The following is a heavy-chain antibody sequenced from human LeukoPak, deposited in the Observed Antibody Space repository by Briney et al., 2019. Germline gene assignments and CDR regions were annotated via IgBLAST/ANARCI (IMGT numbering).Heavy chain of an antibody. J-gene: IGHJ6*02. CDR2: INRDGNIT. CDR1: GFTFSSYA. V-gene: IGHV3-74*01. CDR3: AKENYYGMDA. Sequence: GRSLRLSCAASGFTFSSYAMHWVRQAPGKGLVWVSRINRDGNITSYGDSVKGRFTISRDNAKNTLYLQMSSLRAEDTAVYYCAKENYYGMDAWGQGTTVTVSS.